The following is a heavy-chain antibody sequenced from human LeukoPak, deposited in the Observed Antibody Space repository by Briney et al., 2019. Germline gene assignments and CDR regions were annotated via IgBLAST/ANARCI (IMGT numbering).Heavy chain of an antibody. V-gene: IGHV4-34*01. CDR1: GGSFSGYY. J-gene: IGHJ4*02. D-gene: IGHD5-12*01. CDR3: ARTAGYSGYDYNS. CDR2: INHSGST. Sequence: SETLSLTCAVYGGSFSGYYWSWIRQPPGKGLEWIGEINHSGSTNYNPSLKSRVTISVDTSKNQFSLKLSSVTAAGTAVYYCARTAGYSGYDYNSWGQGTLVTVSS.